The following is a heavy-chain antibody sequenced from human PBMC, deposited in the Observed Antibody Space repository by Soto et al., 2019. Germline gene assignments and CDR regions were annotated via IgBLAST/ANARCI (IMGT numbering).Heavy chain of an antibody. CDR2: ISAYNGNT. J-gene: IGHJ6*02. V-gene: IGHV1-18*01. CDR3: ARDGALGENYYCYGMDV. D-gene: IGHD3-16*01. Sequence: QVQLVQSGAEVKKPGASVKVSCKASGYTFTSYGISWVRQAPGQGLEWMGWISAYNGNTNYAQKLQGRVTMTTDTSTSTAYMELRSMRSDDTAVYYCARDGALGENYYCYGMDVWGQGTTVTVSS. CDR1: GYTFTSYG.